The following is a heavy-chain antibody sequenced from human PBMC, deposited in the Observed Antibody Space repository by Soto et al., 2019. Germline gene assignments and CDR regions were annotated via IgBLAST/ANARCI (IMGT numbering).Heavy chain of an antibody. Sequence: SETLSLTCDVSGYSITSGHYWGWIRQPPGKGLEWIGIIHHSGSTYYNPSLKSRVTISVDTSKNQFSLKLSSVTAADTAVYYCARGYGDYNWFDPWGQGTLVTVSS. J-gene: IGHJ5*02. V-gene: IGHV4-38-2*01. CDR1: GYSITSGHY. CDR2: IHHSGST. CDR3: ARGYGDYNWFDP. D-gene: IGHD4-17*01.